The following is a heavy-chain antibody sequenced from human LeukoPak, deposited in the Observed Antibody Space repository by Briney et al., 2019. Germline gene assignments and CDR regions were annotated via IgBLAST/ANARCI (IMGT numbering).Heavy chain of an antibody. V-gene: IGHV3-7*03. CDR1: GFTFSSYW. D-gene: IGHD6-19*01. J-gene: IGHJ4*02. Sequence: GGSLRLSCAASGFTFSSYWMSWVRQAPGKGLEWVANIKQDGSEKYYVDSVKGRFTISRDNAKNSLYLQMNSLRDEDTAVYYCAKGRLMAVTGPGGFFDYWGQGTLVTVSS. CDR2: IKQDGSEK. CDR3: AKGRLMAVTGPGGFFDY.